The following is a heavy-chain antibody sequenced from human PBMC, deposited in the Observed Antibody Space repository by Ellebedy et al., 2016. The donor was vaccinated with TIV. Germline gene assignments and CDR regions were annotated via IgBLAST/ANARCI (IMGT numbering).Heavy chain of an antibody. CDR3: ARGPSGYPDYYYYYYMDV. Sequence: ASVKVSXXASGYTFTSYYMHWVRQAPGQGLEWMGIINPSGGSTSYAQKFQGRVTMTRDTSTSTVYMELSSLRSEDTAVYYCARGPSGYPDYYYYYYMDVWGKGTTVTVSS. J-gene: IGHJ6*03. D-gene: IGHD3-3*01. CDR1: GYTFTSYY. V-gene: IGHV1-46*01. CDR2: INPSGGST.